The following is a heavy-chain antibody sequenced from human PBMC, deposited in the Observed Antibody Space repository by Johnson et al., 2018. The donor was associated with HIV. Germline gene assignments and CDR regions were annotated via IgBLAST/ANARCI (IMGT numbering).Heavy chain of an antibody. D-gene: IGHD3-3*01. Sequence: QEQLVESGGGVVQPGWSLRLSCAVSGFTFSCYGMHWVRQTPGKGLEWVAFIRHDGNNKYYGESMKGRLIISRDNSKNMLYLEMQSLTTDDTAVYYCARGHTWPKSGFDFWGQGTIVTVSS. V-gene: IGHV3-30*02. J-gene: IGHJ3*01. CDR2: IRHDGNNK. CDR1: GFTFSCYG. CDR3: ARGHTWPKSGFDF.